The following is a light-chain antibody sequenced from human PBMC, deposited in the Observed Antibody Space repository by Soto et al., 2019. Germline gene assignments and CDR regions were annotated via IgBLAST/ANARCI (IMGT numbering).Light chain of an antibody. Sequence: IVLTQSPATLPLSPGERATLSCRASQTVDTYLAWYQQQPGQAPRLLISDASKRVTGIPDRFSGSGSGTDFTLTISSLEPEDFALYYCQQRSGWPLTFGGGTKVEIK. J-gene: IGKJ4*01. CDR3: QQRSGWPLT. V-gene: IGKV3-11*01. CDR2: DAS. CDR1: QTVDTY.